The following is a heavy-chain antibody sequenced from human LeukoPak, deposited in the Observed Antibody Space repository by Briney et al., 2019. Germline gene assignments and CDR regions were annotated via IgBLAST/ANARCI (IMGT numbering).Heavy chain of an antibody. CDR3: ARDGGGDWDY. Sequence: SVKVSCKASGYTFTSYGISWVRQAPGQGLEWMGGIIPLFGTTNYAQRFQGRVTITADKSTSSSYMELTSLTSEDTAVYYCARDGGGDWDYWGQGTLVTVSS. D-gene: IGHD2-21*02. CDR1: GYTFTSYG. J-gene: IGHJ4*02. CDR2: IIPLFGTT. V-gene: IGHV1-69*06.